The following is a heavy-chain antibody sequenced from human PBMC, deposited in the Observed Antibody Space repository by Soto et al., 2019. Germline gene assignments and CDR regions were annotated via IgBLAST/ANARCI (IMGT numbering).Heavy chain of an antibody. CDR1: GGSISSSSYY. V-gene: IGHV4-39*01. J-gene: IGHJ4*02. Sequence: QLQLQESGPGLVKPSETLSLTCTVSGGSISSSSYYWGWIRQPPGKGLEWIGSIYYSGSTYYNPSLKSRATXXVXTXXTQFSLKLSSVTAVDTAVYYCARAGAWFGELLPDYWGQGTLVTVSS. D-gene: IGHD3-10*01. CDR2: IYYSGST. CDR3: ARAGAWFGELLPDY.